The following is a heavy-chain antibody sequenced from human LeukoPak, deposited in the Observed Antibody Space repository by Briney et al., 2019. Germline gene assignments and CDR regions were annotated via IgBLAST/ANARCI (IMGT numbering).Heavy chain of an antibody. Sequence: GSLKSSCETFGDTSTGYFMHWVRQAPGEGLVWIGWINPNTGGTNYTQKFQGRVTMTRDTSLSTAYMELCRLRSDDTAVYYCARDHYTGYSYVFDYWGQGTLVTVSS. V-gene: IGHV1-2*02. J-gene: IGHJ4*02. CDR1: GDTSTGYF. CDR2: INPNTGGT. D-gene: IGHD5-18*01. CDR3: ARDHYTGYSYVFDY.